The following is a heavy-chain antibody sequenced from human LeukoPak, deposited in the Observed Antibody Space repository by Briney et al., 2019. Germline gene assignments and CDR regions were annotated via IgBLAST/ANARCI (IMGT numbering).Heavy chain of an antibody. D-gene: IGHD4-17*01. J-gene: IGHJ6*03. CDR1: GYTFTGYY. CDR2: INPNSGGT. Sequence: ASVKVSCKASGYTFTGYYMHWVRQAPGQGLEWMGWINPNSGGTNYAQKFQGRVTMTRDTSISTAYMELSRLRSDDTAVYYCARDPLGDYMDYYYYMDVWGKGTTVTVSS. CDR3: ARDPLGDYMDYYYYMDV. V-gene: IGHV1-2*02.